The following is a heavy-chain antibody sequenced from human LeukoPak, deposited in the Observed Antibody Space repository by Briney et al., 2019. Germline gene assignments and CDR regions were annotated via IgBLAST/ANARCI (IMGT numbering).Heavy chain of an antibody. J-gene: IGHJ3*01. Sequence: GGSLRLSCAASGFAFDIYWMTWVRQAPGKGLEWVGNIKKDGSVKQYADAVRGRFTDSRDNSKNSLYLQMNSLRADDTAVYYCVSLRVSTVRDSFDLWGQGTMVTVSS. V-gene: IGHV3-7*01. CDR1: GFAFDIYW. D-gene: IGHD3-10*01. CDR2: IKKDGSVK. CDR3: VSLRVSTVRDSFDL.